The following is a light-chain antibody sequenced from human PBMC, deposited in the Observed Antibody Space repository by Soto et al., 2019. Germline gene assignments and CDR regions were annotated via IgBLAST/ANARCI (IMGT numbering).Light chain of an antibody. CDR3: CSYAGSGALGV. V-gene: IGLV2-23*02. CDR1: SRDVGYYNL. Sequence: LTQPASVSGSPGQSITISCTGTSRDVGYYNLVSWFRQHPGNAPKLIIYEVTKRPSGVSDRFSGSKSGNTASLTISGLQPEDEADYYCCSYAGSGALGVFGAGTKVTV. CDR2: EVT. J-gene: IGLJ1*01.